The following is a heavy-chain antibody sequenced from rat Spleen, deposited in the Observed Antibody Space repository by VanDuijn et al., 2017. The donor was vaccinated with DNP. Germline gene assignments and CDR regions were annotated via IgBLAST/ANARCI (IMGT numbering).Heavy chain of an antibody. V-gene: IGHV5-7*01. D-gene: IGHD4-2*01. Sequence: EVQLVESGGGPVQPGRSLKLSCEASGFIFSDYNMAWVRQAPKKGLEWVATISYDGSSTFYRDSVKGRFTISRDNARTTLYLQMDSLRSDDTAAYYCARHGDNFDFSYWGQGVMVTVSS. J-gene: IGHJ2*01. CDR1: GFIFSDYN. CDR2: ISYDGSST. CDR3: ARHGDNFDFSY.